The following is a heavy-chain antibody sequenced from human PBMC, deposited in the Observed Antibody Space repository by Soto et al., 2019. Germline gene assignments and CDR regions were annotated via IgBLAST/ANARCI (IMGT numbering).Heavy chain of an antibody. V-gene: IGHV1-8*01. CDR2: MNPNSGNT. CDR1: GYTFTSYD. Sequence: EKVSCKASGYTFTSYDINWVRQATGPGLKWMGWMNPNSGNTGYAQKFQRRVTMTSHTSISTAYMELSSLRFDHTDAYYCARLLPKDYGDHELDYWGPGTLVTVSS. D-gene: IGHD4-17*01. J-gene: IGHJ4*02. CDR3: ARLLPKDYGDHELDY.